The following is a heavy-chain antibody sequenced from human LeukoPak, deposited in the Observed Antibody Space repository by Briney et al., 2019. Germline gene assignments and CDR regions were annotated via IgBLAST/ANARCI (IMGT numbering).Heavy chain of an antibody. J-gene: IGHJ5*02. Sequence: ASVKVSCKASGYTFTGSYMHWVRQAPGQGLEWMGWINPKTGGTNYAQRFQGRVTMTRDTSIRTAYMELNSLRSDDTAVYYCARDLTEGIAAAGRWFDPWGQGTLVTVSS. D-gene: IGHD6-13*01. CDR2: INPKTGGT. CDR3: ARDLTEGIAAAGRWFDP. V-gene: IGHV1-2*02. CDR1: GYTFTGSY.